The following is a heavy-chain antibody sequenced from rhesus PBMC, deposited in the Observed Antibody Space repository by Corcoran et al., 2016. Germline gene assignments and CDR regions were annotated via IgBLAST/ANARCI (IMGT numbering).Heavy chain of an antibody. D-gene: IGHD5-24*01. J-gene: IGHJ4*01. V-gene: IGHV1-138*01. CDR2: SNPKTVGT. CDR1: GYTFTDYY. CDR3: ARGGERRYSGYSSY. Sequence: QVQLVQSGAELKKPGSSVKASCTASGYTFTDYYIHRVRQAPGQGLKWMGESNPKTVGTKYAQKFQGRVTMTRDTSTSTAYMELSSLRSEDTAVYYCARGGERRYSGYSSYWGQGVLVTVSS.